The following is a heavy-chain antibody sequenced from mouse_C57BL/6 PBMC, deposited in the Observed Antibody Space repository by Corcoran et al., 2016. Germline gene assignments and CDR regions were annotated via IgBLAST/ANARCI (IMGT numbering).Heavy chain of an antibody. CDR3: ARRGGPRQRYYAMDY. V-gene: IGHV1-18*01. CDR1: GYTFTDYN. D-gene: IGHD3-2*01. CDR2: INPNNGGT. J-gene: IGHJ4*01. Sequence: EVQLQQSGPELVKPGASVKIPCKASGYTFTDYNMDWVKQSHGKSLEWIGDINPNNGGTIYNQKFKGKATLTVDKSSSTAYMELRSLTSEDTAVYYCARRGGPRQRYYAMDYWGQGTSVTVSS.